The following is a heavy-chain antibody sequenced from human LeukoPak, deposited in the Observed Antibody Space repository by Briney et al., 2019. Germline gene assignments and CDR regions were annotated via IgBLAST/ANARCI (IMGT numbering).Heavy chain of an antibody. Sequence: SETLSLTCTVSGGSISSYYWSWIRQPPGKGLEWIGYIYYYGSTNYNPSLKSRVTISVDTSENQFSLRLTSVTAADTAVYYCVRLRGSSGPIDHWGQGTLVTVSS. J-gene: IGHJ4*02. CDR3: VRLRGSSGPIDH. V-gene: IGHV4-59*01. CDR1: GGSISSYY. CDR2: IYYYGST. D-gene: IGHD3-22*01.